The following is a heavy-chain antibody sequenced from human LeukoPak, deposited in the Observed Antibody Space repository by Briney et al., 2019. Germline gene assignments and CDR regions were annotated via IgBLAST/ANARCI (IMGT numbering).Heavy chain of an antibody. D-gene: IGHD4-11*01. CDR2: IYSGGST. J-gene: IGHJ4*02. Sequence: GGSLRLSCAASGFTVSSNYMSWVRQAPGKGLEWVSVIYSGGSTYYADSVKGRFTISGDNSKNTLYLQMNSLRAEDTAVYYCARGNYSNYLYDYWGQGTLVTVSS. CDR1: GFTVSSNY. V-gene: IGHV3-53*01. CDR3: ARGNYSNYLYDY.